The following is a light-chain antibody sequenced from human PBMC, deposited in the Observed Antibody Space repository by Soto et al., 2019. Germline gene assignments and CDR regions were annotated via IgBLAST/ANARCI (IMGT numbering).Light chain of an antibody. V-gene: IGKV3-20*01. CDR3: QQYGNSPPIT. Sequence: EIVLTQSPATLSVSPGDRATLSCWASQPVSDKLAWYQQKPGQAPRLLIYGASTRATGIPDRFSGSGSGTDFTLTISRLEPEDFAVYYCQQYGNSPPITFGGGTKVDI. CDR1: QPVSDK. CDR2: GAS. J-gene: IGKJ4*01.